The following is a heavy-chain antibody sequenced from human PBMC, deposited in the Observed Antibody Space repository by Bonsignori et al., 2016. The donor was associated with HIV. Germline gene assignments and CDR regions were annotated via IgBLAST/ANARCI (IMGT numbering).Heavy chain of an antibody. D-gene: IGHD4-11*01. J-gene: IGHJ4*02. CDR2: IRSKAYGGTT. CDR1: GFTFGDYA. V-gene: IGHV3-49*04. Sequence: GESLKISCTASGFTFGDYAMSWVRQAPGKGLEWVGFIRSKAYGGTTEYAASVKGRFTISRDDSKSIAYLQMNSLKTEDTAVYYCTRAATVTPPFDYWGQGTLVTVSS. CDR3: TRAATVTPPFDY.